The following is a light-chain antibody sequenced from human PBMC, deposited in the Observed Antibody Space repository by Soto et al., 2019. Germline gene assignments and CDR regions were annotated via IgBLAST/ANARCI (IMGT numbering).Light chain of an antibody. CDR3: QQYGNSPQT. V-gene: IGKV3-20*01. CDR2: GAA. Sequence: EIVLTQSPDTLSLSPGERATLSCRASQKIINSYLAWYQQKPGQAPRLLLFGAASRAPGIPDRFSVRGSGTDFTLTISRLEPEDFAVYYCQQYGNSPQTFGGGTKVAIK. CDR1: QKIINSY. J-gene: IGKJ4*01.